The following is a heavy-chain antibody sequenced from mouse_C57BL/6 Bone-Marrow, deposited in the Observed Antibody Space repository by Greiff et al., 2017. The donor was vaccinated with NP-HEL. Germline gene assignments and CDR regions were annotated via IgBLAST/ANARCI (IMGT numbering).Heavy chain of an antibody. D-gene: IGHD1-1*01. J-gene: IGHJ2*01. V-gene: IGHV1-72*01. CDR2: LYPNSGGT. CDR1: GYTFTSYW. CDR3: ARCLLQYYFDD. Sequence: QVQLQQPGAELVKPGASVKLSCQASGYTFTSYWMHWVKQRPGRGLEWIGRLYPNSGGTKYNEKFKSKATMAVDNPSRTTYMQLSSLTSEDSAVYYCARCLLQYYFDDWGKGTTLTAAS.